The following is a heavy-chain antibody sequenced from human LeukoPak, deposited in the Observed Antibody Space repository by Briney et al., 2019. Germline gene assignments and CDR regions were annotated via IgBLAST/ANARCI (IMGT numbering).Heavy chain of an antibody. Sequence: SQTLSLTCTVSGGSIRSGSYYWSWIQQPAGKGLEWIGRVYTSGSTNYNPSLKSRVTISVDTSKNHFSLNLSSVTAADTAVYYCARSLEGEGYNADYFDYWGQGTLVTVSS. CDR1: GGSIRSGSYY. CDR3: ARSLEGEGYNADYFDY. CDR2: VYTSGST. D-gene: IGHD5-24*01. J-gene: IGHJ4*02. V-gene: IGHV4-61*02.